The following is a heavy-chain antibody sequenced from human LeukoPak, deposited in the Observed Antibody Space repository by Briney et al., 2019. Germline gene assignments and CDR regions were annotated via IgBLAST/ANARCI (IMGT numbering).Heavy chain of an antibody. CDR2: IYYSGST. J-gene: IGHJ3*02. Sequence: SETLSLTCTVSGGSISSYYWSWIRQPPGKGLEWIGYIYYSGSTNYNTPLKSRVTISVDTSKNQFSLKLSAVTAADTAVYYCARGYQLLPKTDAFDIWGQGTMVTVSS. CDR1: GGSISSYY. V-gene: IGHV4-59*01. D-gene: IGHD2-2*01. CDR3: ARGYQLLPKTDAFDI.